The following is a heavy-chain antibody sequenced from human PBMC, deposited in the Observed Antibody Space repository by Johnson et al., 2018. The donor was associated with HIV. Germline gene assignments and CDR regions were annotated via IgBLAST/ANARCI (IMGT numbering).Heavy chain of an antibody. Sequence: VYLVESGGGLVQPGGSLRLSCAASGFTFSSYAMSWVRPAPGKGLEWVSAISGSGGSTYYADSVNGRFTISKDNSKDTLYMEMNNLRLEDTAVYYCARELLDCTSSACSPGPFDIWGQGTLVTVSS. CDR2: ISGSGGST. CDR3: ARELLDCTSSACSPGPFDI. CDR1: GFTFSSYA. D-gene: IGHD2-8*01. J-gene: IGHJ3*02. V-gene: IGHV3-23*04.